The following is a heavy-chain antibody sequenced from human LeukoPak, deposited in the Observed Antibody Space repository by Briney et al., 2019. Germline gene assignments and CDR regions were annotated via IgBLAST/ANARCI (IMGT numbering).Heavy chain of an antibody. CDR3: ARDLYSSSWPYYYYYYMDV. J-gene: IGHJ6*03. V-gene: IGHV3-7*01. D-gene: IGHD6-13*01. CDR1: GFTFSSYW. Sequence: GRCLRLSCAASGFTFSSYWMSWVRQAPGKGLEWVANIKQDGSEKYYVDSVKGRFTISRDNAKNSLYLQMNSLRAEDTAVYYCARDLYSSSWPYYYYYYMDVWGKGTTVTVSS. CDR2: IKQDGSEK.